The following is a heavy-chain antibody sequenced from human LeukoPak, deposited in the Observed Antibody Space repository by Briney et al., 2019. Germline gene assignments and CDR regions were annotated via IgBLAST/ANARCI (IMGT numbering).Heavy chain of an antibody. D-gene: IGHD2-15*01. V-gene: IGHV3-30*04. CDR2: ISYDGSNK. CDR1: GFTFSSYA. Sequence: GGSLRLSCAASGFTFSSYAMHWVRQAPGKGLEWVAVISYDGSNKYYADSVKGRFTISRDNSKNTLYLQMNSLRAEDTAVYYCARAGCSGGSCYMDAAFDIWGQGTMVTVSS. CDR3: ARAGCSGGSCYMDAAFDI. J-gene: IGHJ3*02.